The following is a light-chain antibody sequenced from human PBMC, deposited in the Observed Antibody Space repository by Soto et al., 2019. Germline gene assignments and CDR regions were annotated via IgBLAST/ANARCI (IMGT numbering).Light chain of an antibody. CDR1: NRDVGSYNL. CDR3: SEYTPTSTLV. CDR2: EVR. J-gene: IGLJ3*02. Sequence: QSALTQPASVSGSPGQSISIACTGTNRDVGSYNLVSWYQQRPGEAPKLIISEVRNRPSGISYRFTGSKSGNTASLTISGLQAEDESDYYCSEYTPTSTLVFGGGTKVTVL. V-gene: IGLV2-14*01.